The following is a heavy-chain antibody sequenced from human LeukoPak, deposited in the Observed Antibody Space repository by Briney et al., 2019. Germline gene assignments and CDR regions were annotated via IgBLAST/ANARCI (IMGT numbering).Heavy chain of an antibody. Sequence: PGGSLRLSCAASGFTFSSYSMNWVRQAPGKGLEWVSSISSSSSYIYYADSVKGRFTISRGNAKNSLYLQMNSLRAEDTAVYYCAREEWYYDFWSGYYGYYMDVWGKGTTVTVSS. V-gene: IGHV3-21*01. CDR3: AREEWYYDFWSGYYGYYMDV. J-gene: IGHJ6*03. CDR1: GFTFSSYS. CDR2: ISSSSSYI. D-gene: IGHD3-3*01.